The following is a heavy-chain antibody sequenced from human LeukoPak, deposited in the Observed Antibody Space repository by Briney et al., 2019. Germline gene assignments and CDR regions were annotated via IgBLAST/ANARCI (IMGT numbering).Heavy chain of an antibody. J-gene: IGHJ4*02. V-gene: IGHV3-7*01. Sequence: GGSLRLSCAASGFTFSSYWMTWVRQAPGKGLKWVANIKQDESEKYYVDSVKGRSTISRDNAKDSLYLQMNSLRAEDTAVYYCARVRRLHSSGSYYFDYWGQGTLVTVSS. CDR3: ARVRRLHSSGSYYFDY. CDR2: IKQDESEK. CDR1: GFTFSSYW. D-gene: IGHD1-26*01.